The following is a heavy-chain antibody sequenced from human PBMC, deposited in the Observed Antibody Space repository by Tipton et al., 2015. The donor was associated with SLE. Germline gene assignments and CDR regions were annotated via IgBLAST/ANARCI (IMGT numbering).Heavy chain of an antibody. CDR2: IKQDGSEK. V-gene: IGHV3-7*01. CDR1: GFTFSSYW. CDR3: ARGGGVIGNAFDI. J-gene: IGHJ3*02. D-gene: IGHD3-16*02. Sequence: GSLRLSCAASGFTFSSYWMSWVRQAPGKGLEWVANIKQDGSEKYYVDSVKGRFTISRDNAKNSLYLQMNSLRAEDTAVYYCARGGGVIGNAFDIWGQGTMVTVSS.